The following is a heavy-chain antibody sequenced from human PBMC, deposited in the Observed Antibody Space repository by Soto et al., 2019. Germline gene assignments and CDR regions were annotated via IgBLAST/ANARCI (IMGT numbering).Heavy chain of an antibody. CDR2: IYYSGST. V-gene: IGHV4-31*03. Sequence: SETLSLTCTVSGGSISRGGYYWSWIRQHPGKGLEWIGYIYYSGSTYYNPSLKSRVTISVDTSKTQFSLKLSSVTAADTAVYYCARLNDYSNYGSFDYWGQGTLVTVSS. D-gene: IGHD4-4*01. CDR1: GGSISRGGYY. J-gene: IGHJ4*02. CDR3: ARLNDYSNYGSFDY.